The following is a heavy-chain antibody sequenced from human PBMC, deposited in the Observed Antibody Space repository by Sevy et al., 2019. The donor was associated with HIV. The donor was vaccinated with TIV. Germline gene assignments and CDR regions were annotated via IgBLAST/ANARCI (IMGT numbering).Heavy chain of an antibody. CDR3: TRENLDDFCSASFDY. CDR1: GFTFGDYA. CDR2: IRSKAYGGTT. V-gene: IGHV3-49*03. J-gene: IGHJ4*02. D-gene: IGHD3-3*01. Sequence: GGSLRLSCTASGFTFGDYAMSWFRQAPGKGLEWVGFIRSKAYGGTTEYAASVKGRFTISRDDSKSIAYMQMTSLKTEDTAVYYCTRENLDDFCSASFDYWGQGTLVTVSS.